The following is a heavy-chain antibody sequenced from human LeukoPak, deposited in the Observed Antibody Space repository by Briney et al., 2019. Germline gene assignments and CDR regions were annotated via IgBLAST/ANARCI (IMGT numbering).Heavy chain of an antibody. CDR2: ISSSSSYI. CDR1: GLTFSSYS. CDR3: ARENYYYDSSGYPDY. J-gene: IGHJ4*02. V-gene: IGHV3-21*01. D-gene: IGHD3-22*01. Sequence: GGSLRLSCAASGLTFSSYSMNWVRQAPGKGLEWVSSISSSSSYIYYADSVKGRFTISRDNAKNSLYLQMNSLRAEDTAVYYCARENYYYDSSGYPDYWGQGTLVTVSS.